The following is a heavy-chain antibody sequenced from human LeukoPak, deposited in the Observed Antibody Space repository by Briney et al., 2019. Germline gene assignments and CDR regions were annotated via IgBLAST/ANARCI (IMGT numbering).Heavy chain of an antibody. D-gene: IGHD3-10*01. CDR2: ISGSGGST. J-gene: IGHJ4*02. CDR3: AKLLALGY. V-gene: IGHV3-23*01. CDR1: GFTFSSFA. Sequence: GGSLRLSCVVSGFTFSSFAMSWVRQAPGKGLEWVSAISGSGGSTYYTDSVKGRFTTSRDNSKNTLFLQMHSLRAEDTAVYYCAKLLALGYWGQGTLVTVSS.